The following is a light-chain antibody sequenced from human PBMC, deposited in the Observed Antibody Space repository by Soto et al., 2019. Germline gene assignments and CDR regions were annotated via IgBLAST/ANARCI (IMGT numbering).Light chain of an antibody. CDR1: QSVSSN. CDR2: GAS. Sequence: EIVMTQSPATLSVSPGERATLSCRASQSVSSNLAWYQQKPGQAPRLLIYGASTRATGIPARFSGSGSGTEFTPTIRSLQPEDFAVYYCQQYNNWPPWTFGQGTKVEIK. J-gene: IGKJ1*01. CDR3: QQYNNWPPWT. V-gene: IGKV3-15*01.